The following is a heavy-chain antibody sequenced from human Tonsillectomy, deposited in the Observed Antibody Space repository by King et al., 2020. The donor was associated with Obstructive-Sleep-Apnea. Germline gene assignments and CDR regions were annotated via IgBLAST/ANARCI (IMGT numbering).Heavy chain of an antibody. CDR1: GYTFTGYY. J-gene: IGHJ6*02. CDR2: INPNSGGT. D-gene: IGHD3-10*01. Sequence: QLVQSGAEVKKPGASVKVSCKASGYTFTGYYMHWVRQAPGQGLEWMGWINPNSGGTNYAQKFQGWVTMTRDTSISTAYMELSRLRSDDTAVYYCAESSGSSRPSARYYGMDVWGQGTTVTVSS. CDR3: AESSGSSRPSARYYGMDV. V-gene: IGHV1-2*04.